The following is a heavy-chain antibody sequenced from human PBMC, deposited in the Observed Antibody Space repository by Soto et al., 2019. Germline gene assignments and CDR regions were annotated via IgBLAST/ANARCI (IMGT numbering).Heavy chain of an antibody. V-gene: IGHV4-34*01. J-gene: IGHJ4*02. D-gene: IGHD3-22*01. CDR2: INHSGST. Sequence: PSETLSLTCAVYGGSFSGYYWTWIRQPPGTGLEWIGEINHSGSTNYNPSLKSRVTISVDTSKNQFSLKLTSVTAEDTAVYYCARYFGRYYYDSSGPKRYYFDYWGQGTLVTVSS. CDR3: ARYFGRYYYDSSGPKRYYFDY. CDR1: GGSFSGYY.